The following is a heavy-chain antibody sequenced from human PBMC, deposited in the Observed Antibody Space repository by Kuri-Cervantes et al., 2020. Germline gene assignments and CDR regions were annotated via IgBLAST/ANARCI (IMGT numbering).Heavy chain of an antibody. CDR2: ISYDGSNK. V-gene: IGHV3-30-3*01. CDR1: GFTFSSYA. CDR3: ARDLDGYNYLGY. Sequence: GGSLRLSCAASGFTFSSYAMHWVRQAPGKGLEWVAVISYDGSNKYYADSVKGRFTISRGNSKNTLYLQMNSLRAEDTAVYYCARDLDGYNYLGYWGQGTLVTVSS. D-gene: IGHD5-24*01. J-gene: IGHJ4*02.